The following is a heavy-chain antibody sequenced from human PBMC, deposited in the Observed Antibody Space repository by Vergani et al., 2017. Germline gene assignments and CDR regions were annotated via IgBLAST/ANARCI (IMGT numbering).Heavy chain of an antibody. CDR1: GFTFSSYA. CDR2: ISSSSSYI. V-gene: IGHV3-23*01. D-gene: IGHD6-13*01. Sequence: EVQLLESGGGLVQPGGSLRLSCAASGFTFSSYAMSWVRQAPGKGLEWVSAISSSSSYIYYADSVKGRFTISRDNAKNSLYLQMNSLRAEDTALYYCAKGYSSSWPFDYWGQGTLVTVSS. CDR3: AKGYSSSWPFDY. J-gene: IGHJ4*02.